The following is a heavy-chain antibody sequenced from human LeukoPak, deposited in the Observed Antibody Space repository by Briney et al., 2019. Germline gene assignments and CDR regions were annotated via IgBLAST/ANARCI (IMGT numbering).Heavy chain of an antibody. Sequence: GGSLRLSCAASGFTFNSYGVHWVRQAPGKGLAWVAVISYDGSKKYYADSVKGRFTISRDNSKSTLYLQMNSLRPEDTAVYYCAKARWFGEWGNDFDYWGQGTLVTVSS. CDR2: ISYDGSKK. CDR1: GFTFNSYG. V-gene: IGHV3-30*18. J-gene: IGHJ4*02. D-gene: IGHD3-10*01. CDR3: AKARWFGEWGNDFDY.